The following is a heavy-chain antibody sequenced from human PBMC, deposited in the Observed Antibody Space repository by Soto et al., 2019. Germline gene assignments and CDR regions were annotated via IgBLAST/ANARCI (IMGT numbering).Heavy chain of an antibody. CDR1: GFTLSDYY. V-gene: IGHV3-11*01. D-gene: IGHD3-3*01. CDR3: ARFKGANDVSWSRDWYFDL. CDR2: ISSSGSTI. Sequence: QVQLVESGGGLVKPGVSLRLSCAASGFTLSDYYMSGIRLVPGKGLEWVSYISSSGSTIYYADSVKGRFTISRDNAKNSLYLHMNSLRAEDTAVYYCARFKGANDVSWSRDWYFDLWGRSTLVTVS. J-gene: IGHJ2*01.